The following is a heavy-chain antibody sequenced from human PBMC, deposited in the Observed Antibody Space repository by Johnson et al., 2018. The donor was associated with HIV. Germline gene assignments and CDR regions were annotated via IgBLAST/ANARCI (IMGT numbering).Heavy chain of an antibody. V-gene: IGHV3-23*04. J-gene: IGHJ3*02. CDR1: GFTFRNYA. D-gene: IGHD6-19*01. CDR3: TTDRGGEIAVAGPDAFDI. Sequence: QLVESGGDLIQPGGSLRLSCAASGFTFRNYAMSWVRQAPGKGLEWVSGIGASGITTYYADSVKGRFTISRDNSKNMLYLQMNSLKTEDTAVYYCTTDRGGEIAVAGPDAFDIWGQGTMVTVSS. CDR2: IGASGITT.